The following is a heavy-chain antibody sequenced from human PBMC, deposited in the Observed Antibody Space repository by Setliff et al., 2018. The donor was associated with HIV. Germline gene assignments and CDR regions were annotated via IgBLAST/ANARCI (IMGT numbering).Heavy chain of an antibody. CDR1: GASLQSYY. CDR3: ASAIVGLGYNFFSVDV. Sequence: SETLSLTCSVSGASLQSYYWSWIRQPAGKGLQWIGRIYYVGWSKYNPSLEDRVTITRNTSISTAYMELSSLRSEDTAVYYCASAIVGLGYNFFSVDVWGKGTTVTVSS. CDR2: IYYVGWS. D-gene: IGHD1-26*01. J-gene: IGHJ6*04. V-gene: IGHV4-4*07.